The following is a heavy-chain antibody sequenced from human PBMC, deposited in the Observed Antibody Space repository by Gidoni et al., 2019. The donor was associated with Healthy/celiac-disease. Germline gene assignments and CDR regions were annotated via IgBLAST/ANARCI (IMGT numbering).Heavy chain of an antibody. CDR1: GFTFSSYA. Sequence: QVQLVESGGGVVQPGRSLRLSCAASGFTFSSYAMHWVRQAPGKGLGWVAVISYDGSNKYYADSVKGRFTISRDNSKNTLYLQMNSLRAEDTAVYYCASGGEIGNYFDYWGQGTLVTVSS. D-gene: IGHD3-10*01. J-gene: IGHJ4*02. CDR2: ISYDGSNK. V-gene: IGHV3-30*04. CDR3: ASGGEIGNYFDY.